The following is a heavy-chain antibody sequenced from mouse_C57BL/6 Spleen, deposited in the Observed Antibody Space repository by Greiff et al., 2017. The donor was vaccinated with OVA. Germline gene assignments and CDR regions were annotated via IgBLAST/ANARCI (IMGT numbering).Heavy chain of an antibody. CDR3: ARNEEGLRETCFDC. CDR2: IYPGSGST. Sequence: QVHVKQSGAELVKPGASVKLSCKASGYTFTEYTIHWVKQRPGQGLEWIGWIYPGSGSTKYNEKFKDKATLTVDKSSSTVYMELSSLTSEDSAVXFCARNEEGLRETCFDCWGQGTTLTVSS. V-gene: IGHV1-62-2*01. D-gene: IGHD1-1*01. CDR1: GYTFTEYT. J-gene: IGHJ2*01.